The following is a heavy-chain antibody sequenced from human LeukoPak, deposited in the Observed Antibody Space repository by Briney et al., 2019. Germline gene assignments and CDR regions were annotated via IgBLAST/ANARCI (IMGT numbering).Heavy chain of an antibody. J-gene: IGHJ3*02. CDR3: ARDFPYDSSGYYPDAFDI. CDR1: GFTVSSNY. Sequence: GGSLRLSCAASGFTVSSNYMSWVRQAPGKGLEWVSVIYSGGSTYYADSVKGRFTISRDNSKNTLYLQMNSLRAEDTTVYYCARDFPYDSSGYYPDAFDIWAQGTMVTVSS. D-gene: IGHD3-22*01. CDR2: IYSGGST. V-gene: IGHV3-53*01.